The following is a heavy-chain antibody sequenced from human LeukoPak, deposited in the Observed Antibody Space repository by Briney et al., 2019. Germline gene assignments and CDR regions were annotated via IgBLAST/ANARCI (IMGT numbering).Heavy chain of an antibody. CDR3: AREGTQLGYCSSTSCPPYNWFDP. J-gene: IGHJ5*02. D-gene: IGHD2-2*01. Sequence: SETLSLTCAVYGGSFSGHYWSWIRQPPGKGLEWIGEINHSGSTNYNPSLKSRVTISVDTSKNQFSLKLSSVTAADTAVYYCAREGTQLGYCSSTSCPPYNWFDPWGQGTLVTVSS. CDR2: INHSGST. CDR1: GGSFSGHY. V-gene: IGHV4-34*01.